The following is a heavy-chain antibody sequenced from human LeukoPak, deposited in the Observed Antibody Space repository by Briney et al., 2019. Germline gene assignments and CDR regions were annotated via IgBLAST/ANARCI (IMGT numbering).Heavy chain of an antibody. D-gene: IGHD6-13*01. CDR2: IIPILGIA. V-gene: IGHV1-69*02. CDR1: GGTLSSYT. CDR3: ARAEYSSSWYSPYYFDY. Sequence: GASVKVSCKASGGTLSSYTISWVRQAPGQGLEWMGRIIPILGIANYAQKFQGRVTITADKSTSTAYMELSSLRSEDTAVYYCARAEYSSSWYSPYYFDYWGQGTLVTVSS. J-gene: IGHJ4*02.